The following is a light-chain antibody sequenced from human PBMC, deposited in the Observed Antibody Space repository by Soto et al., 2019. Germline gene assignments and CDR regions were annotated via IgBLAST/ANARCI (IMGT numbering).Light chain of an antibody. Sequence: VLTQAPGPLSFHSSGSATLSCKASESVGSHLAWYNQRPGQAPKLLSFDASTRASGVPARFSGSGSGTDFTLTVSSLKSEDIAVYFCQQYNNWPPNFGQGTRLEIK. CDR3: QQYNNWPPN. J-gene: IGKJ5*01. CDR1: ESVGSH. CDR2: DAS. V-gene: IGKV3-15*01.